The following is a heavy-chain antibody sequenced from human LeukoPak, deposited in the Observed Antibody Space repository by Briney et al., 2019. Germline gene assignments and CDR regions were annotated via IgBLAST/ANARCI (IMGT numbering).Heavy chain of an antibody. Sequence: SVTVSCKASGGTFSSYAISWVRQAPGQGLEWMGGIIPIFGTANYAQKFQGRVTITADESTSTAYMELSSLRSEDTAVYYCARGLGSYYYYYYGMDVWGQGTTVTVSS. J-gene: IGHJ6*02. CDR1: GGTFSSYA. V-gene: IGHV1-69*01. CDR2: IIPIFGTA. CDR3: ARGLGSYYYYYYGMDV. D-gene: IGHD3-10*01.